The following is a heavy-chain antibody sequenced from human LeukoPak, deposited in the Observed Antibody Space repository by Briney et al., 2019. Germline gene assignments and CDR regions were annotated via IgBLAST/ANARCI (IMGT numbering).Heavy chain of an antibody. D-gene: IGHD3-9*01. V-gene: IGHV3-23*01. J-gene: IGHJ4*02. CDR3: AKDYYDILTGGTILDY. Sequence: PGGSLRLSCAASGFTFSSYAMSWVRQAPGKGLEWVSAISGSGGSTYYADSVKGRFTISRDNSKNTLYLQMNSLRAEDTAVYYCAKDYYDILTGGTILDYWGQGTLVTVSS. CDR2: ISGSGGST. CDR1: GFTFSSYA.